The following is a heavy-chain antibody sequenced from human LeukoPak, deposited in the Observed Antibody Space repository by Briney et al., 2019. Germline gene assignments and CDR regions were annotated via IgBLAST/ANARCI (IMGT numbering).Heavy chain of an antibody. CDR2: TGKKDTSYST. J-gene: IGHJ4*02. CDR3: ASYGSASYYNAFHY. V-gene: IGHV3-72*01. D-gene: IGHD3-10*01. Sequence: GGSLRLSCAASGLTLTDHCVDWVRRAPGKGLEWVGRTGKKDTSYSTEYAASVTGRFTISRDALKNSVYLQMNSLKTEDTAVYYCASYGSASYYNAFHYWGQGTLVTVSS. CDR1: GLTLTDHC.